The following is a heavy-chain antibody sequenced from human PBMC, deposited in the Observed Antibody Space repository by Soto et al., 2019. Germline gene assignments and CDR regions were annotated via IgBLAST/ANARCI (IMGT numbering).Heavy chain of an antibody. CDR2: IKSKIHGGTT. V-gene: IGHV3-15*07. J-gene: IGHJ4*01. CDR1: GFTFSNAW. D-gene: IGHD3-10*01. CDR3: ICYYCCDVNGVRLYI. Sequence: PGGSLRLSCAASGFTFSNAWINWVRQALRKGLEWVGRIKSKIHGGTTDFAAPVKGRFAISRDDSKNVAYMEMNSLKIEDTAVYYCICYYCCDVNGVRLYIWGHGSLVIVSS.